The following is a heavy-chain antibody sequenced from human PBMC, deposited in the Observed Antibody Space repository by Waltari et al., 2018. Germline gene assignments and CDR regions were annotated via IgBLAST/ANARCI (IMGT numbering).Heavy chain of an antibody. J-gene: IGHJ4*02. CDR3: ASLPEDGSSWYGADY. V-gene: IGHV4-39*07. D-gene: IGHD6-13*01. CDR2: IYYSGST. CDR1: GGSISSSSYY. Sequence: QLQLQESGPGLVKPSETLSLTCTVSGGSISSSSYYWGWIRPPPGKGLEWIGSIYYSGSTYYNPSLKSRVTISVDTSKNQFSLKLSSVTAADTAVYYCASLPEDGSSWYGADYWGQGTLVTVSS.